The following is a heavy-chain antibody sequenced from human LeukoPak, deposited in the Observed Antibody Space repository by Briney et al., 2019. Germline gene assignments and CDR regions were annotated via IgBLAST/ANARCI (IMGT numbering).Heavy chain of an antibody. Sequence: SETLSLTCTVSGGSISSYYWSWIRKPPGKGLEWIGYIYYSGSTNYNPSLKSRVIISVDTSKNQFSLKVSSVTAADTAVYYCARHGRGYYNGMDVWRQGTTVTVSS. CDR1: GGSISSYY. CDR2: IYYSGST. J-gene: IGHJ6*02. D-gene: IGHD3-10*01. CDR3: ARHGRGYYNGMDV. V-gene: IGHV4-59*08.